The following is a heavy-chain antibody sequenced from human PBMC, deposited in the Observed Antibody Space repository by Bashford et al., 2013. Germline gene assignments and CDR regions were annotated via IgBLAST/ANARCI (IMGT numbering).Heavy chain of an antibody. V-gene: IGHV3-23*01. J-gene: IGHJ3*01. Sequence: VRQAPGKGLEWVSAISGGGDNTYYADSVKGRFTISRDNSKNTVYLQMISLRAEDTGLYYCAKEVMTAVTWRTFDVWGQGTMVTVSS. D-gene: IGHD4-17*01. CDR3: AKEVMTAVTWRTFDV. CDR2: ISGGGDNT.